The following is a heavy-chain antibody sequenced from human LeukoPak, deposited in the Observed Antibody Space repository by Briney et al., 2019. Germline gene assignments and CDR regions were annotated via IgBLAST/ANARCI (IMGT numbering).Heavy chain of an antibody. J-gene: IGHJ3*02. CDR3: ARDLYYYGAGSYFDAFDI. CDR1: GVTFSTYT. CDR2: ISYDGSNE. D-gene: IGHD3-10*01. V-gene: IGHV3-30-3*01. Sequence: GGSLRLSCAASGVTFSTYTLHWVRQAPAKGLEWVAVISYDGSNEYYEDSVKGRFTISTDNSKNTLYLQMNSLRAEDTAVYYCARDLYYYGAGSYFDAFDIWGQGTMVTVSS.